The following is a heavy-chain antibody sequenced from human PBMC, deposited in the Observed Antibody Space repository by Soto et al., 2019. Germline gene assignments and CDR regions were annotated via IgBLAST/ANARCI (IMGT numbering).Heavy chain of an antibody. CDR2: ITPIFGTA. V-gene: IGHV1-69*01. CDR1: GGTFSSYA. D-gene: IGHD2-15*01. CDR3: ARDYGHDCSGGRCYFYF. J-gene: IGHJ4*02. Sequence: QVQLVQSGAEVKKPGSSVKVSCKASGGTFSSYAISWVRQAPGQGLEWMGGITPIFGTANYAQKFQGRVTITADESTNTANMELSSLRSEDTAVYYCARDYGHDCSGGRCYFYFWGQGTLVTVSS.